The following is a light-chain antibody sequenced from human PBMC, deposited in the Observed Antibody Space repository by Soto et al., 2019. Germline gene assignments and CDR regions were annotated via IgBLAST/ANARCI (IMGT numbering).Light chain of an antibody. J-gene: IGLJ2*01. Sequence: QSVLTQPPSASGTPGQRVSISCSGGSSNIGTNTANWYQHLPGTAPKLLIFSNDERPSGVPDRFSGSKSGTSASLAISGLQSDDEADYYCATWDDSLNGVGFGGGTKSPS. CDR2: SND. CDR3: ATWDDSLNGVG. V-gene: IGLV1-44*01. CDR1: SSNIGTNT.